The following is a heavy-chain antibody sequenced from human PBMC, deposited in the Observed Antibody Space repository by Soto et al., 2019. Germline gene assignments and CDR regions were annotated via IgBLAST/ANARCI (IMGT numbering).Heavy chain of an antibody. CDR1: GGSISSGDYY. J-gene: IGHJ2*01. CDR3: ARVLTVTTLSAGGYWYFDL. D-gene: IGHD4-4*01. V-gene: IGHV4-30-4*01. Sequence: QVQLQESGPGLVKPSQTLSLTCTVSGGSISSGDYYWSWIRQPPGKGLEWIGYIYYSGSTYYNPSLRSRVTISVDTSKNQFSLKLSSVTAADTAVYYCARVLTVTTLSAGGYWYFDLWGRGTLVTVSS. CDR2: IYYSGST.